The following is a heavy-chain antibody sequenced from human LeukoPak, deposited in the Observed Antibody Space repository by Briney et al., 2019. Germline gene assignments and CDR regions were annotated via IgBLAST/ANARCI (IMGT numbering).Heavy chain of an antibody. J-gene: IGHJ4*02. CDR3: AKDLVVVAATMGY. CDR1: GFTFSSYA. CDR2: ISGSGGST. Sequence: SGGSLRLSCAASGFTFSSYAMRWVRQAPGKGLEWVSAISGSGGSTYYADSVKGRFTISRDNSKNTLYLQMNSLRAEDTAVYYCAKDLVVVAATMGYWGQGTLVTVSS. V-gene: IGHV3-23*01. D-gene: IGHD2-15*01.